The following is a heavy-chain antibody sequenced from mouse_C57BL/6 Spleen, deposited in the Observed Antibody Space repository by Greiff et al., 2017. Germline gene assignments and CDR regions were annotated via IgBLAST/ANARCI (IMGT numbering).Heavy chain of an antibody. J-gene: IGHJ2*01. CDR2: ISYDGSN. V-gene: IGHV3-6*01. CDR1: GYSITSGYY. D-gene: IGHD4-1*01. CDR3: ARGGTGHFDY. Sequence: EVQRVESGPGLVKPSQSLSLTCSVTGYSITSGYYWNWIRQFPGNKLEWMGYISYDGSNNYNPSLKNRISITRDTSKNQFFLKLNSVTTEDTATYYCARGGTGHFDYWGQGTTLTVSS.